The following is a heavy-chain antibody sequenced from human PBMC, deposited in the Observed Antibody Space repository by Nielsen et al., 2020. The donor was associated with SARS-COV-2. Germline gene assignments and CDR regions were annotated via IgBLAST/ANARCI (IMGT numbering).Heavy chain of an antibody. CDR2: IYYSGST. D-gene: IGHD3-10*01. J-gene: IGHJ5*02. CDR3: ARGSMVRGVIIFSWFDP. V-gene: IGHV4-59*01. CDR1: GGSISSYY. Sequence: SETLSLTCTVSGGSISSYYWSWIRQPPGKGLEWIGYIYYSGSTNYNPSLKSRVTISVDTSKNQFSLKLSSVPAADTAVYYCARGSMVRGVIIFSWFDPWGQGTLVTVSS.